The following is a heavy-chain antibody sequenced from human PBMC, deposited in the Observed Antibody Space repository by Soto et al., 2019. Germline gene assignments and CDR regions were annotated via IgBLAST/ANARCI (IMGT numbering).Heavy chain of an antibody. CDR1: GYTFTSYY. CDR3: ARGGVTWSPSYSSSWSH. Sequence: ASVKVSCKASGYTFTSYYMHWVRQAPGQGLEWMGIINPSGGSTSYAQKFQGRVTMTRDTSTSTVYMELSSLRSEDTAVYYCARGGVTWSPSYSSSWSHWGQGTLVTVSS. V-gene: IGHV1-46*03. D-gene: IGHD6-13*01. CDR2: INPSGGST. J-gene: IGHJ4*02.